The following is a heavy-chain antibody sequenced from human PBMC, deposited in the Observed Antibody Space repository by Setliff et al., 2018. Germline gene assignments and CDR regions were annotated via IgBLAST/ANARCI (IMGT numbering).Heavy chain of an antibody. CDR1: GGSVNDYY. CDR3: ARLNFWSGFWYFTL. J-gene: IGHJ4*02. Sequence: SETLSLTCTVSGGSVNDYYWSWLRRPPGKVLEWIGYSHYLGATKYTPSLKGRVSISVDTAENQVSLKVNSVTAADTGVYYCARLNFWSGFWYFTLWGQGTPVTVSS. CDR2: SHYLGAT. D-gene: IGHD3-3*01. V-gene: IGHV4-59*02.